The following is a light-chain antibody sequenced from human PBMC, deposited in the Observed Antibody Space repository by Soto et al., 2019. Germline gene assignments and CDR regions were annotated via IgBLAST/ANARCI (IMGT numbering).Light chain of an antibody. J-gene: IGKJ5*01. CDR2: TAS. CDR3: QQLNDYPIT. Sequence: DIQLTQSPSFLSASVGDRVTITCRASQGIISSLALYQQKPGKAPKLLIYTASNLQSGVPSRFSGSGSGTEFTLTISRLQPEDFATYFCQQLNDYPITFGQGTRLENK. CDR1: QGIISS. V-gene: IGKV1-9*01.